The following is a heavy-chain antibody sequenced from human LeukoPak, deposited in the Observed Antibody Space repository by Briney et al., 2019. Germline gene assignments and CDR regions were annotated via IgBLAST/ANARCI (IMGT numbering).Heavy chain of an antibody. J-gene: IGHJ4*02. D-gene: IGHD6-19*01. V-gene: IGHV1-18*01. CDR3: ERTVAGKGTWTY. CDR2: ISAYNGNT. Sequence: EASVKLSCKASGYTFTSYGISWLRQAPGQGREGMGWISAYNGNTNYAHKLQARVTINTDTSTSTAYMELRRLRPDDTAVYYCERTVAGKGTWTYWGQGNLVTVSS. CDR1: GYTFTSYG.